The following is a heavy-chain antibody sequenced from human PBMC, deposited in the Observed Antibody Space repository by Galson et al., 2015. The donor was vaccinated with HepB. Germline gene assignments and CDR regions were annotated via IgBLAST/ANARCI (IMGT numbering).Heavy chain of an antibody. CDR1: GYTFTDYY. CDR3: ATIATVTTEGNFDY. Sequence: VKVSCKVSGYTFTDYYMHWVQQAPGKGLEWMGLVDPEDGETIYAEKFQGRVTITADTSTDTAYMELSSLRSEDTAVYYCATIATVTTEGNFDYWGQGTLVTVSS. CDR2: VDPEDGET. V-gene: IGHV1-69-2*01. D-gene: IGHD4-17*01. J-gene: IGHJ4*02.